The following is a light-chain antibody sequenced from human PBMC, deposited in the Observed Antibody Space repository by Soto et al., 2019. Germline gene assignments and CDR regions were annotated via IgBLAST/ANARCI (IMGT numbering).Light chain of an antibody. V-gene: IGLV1-40*01. CDR3: QSYDSSLSAVV. J-gene: IGLJ2*01. CDR1: SSNIGAGYD. CDR2: GNR. Sequence: QSVLTQPPSMSGAPGQRVIISCPGSSSNIGAGYDVHWYQQLPGTAPKLLIYGNRYRPSGVPDRFSGSKSATSASLAITGLQADDEADYYCQSYDSSLSAVVFGGGTKVTVL.